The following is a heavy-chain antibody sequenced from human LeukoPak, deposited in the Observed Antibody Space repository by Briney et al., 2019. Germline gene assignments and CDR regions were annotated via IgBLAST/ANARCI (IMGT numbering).Heavy chain of an antibody. D-gene: IGHD6-13*01. CDR1: GGSFSGYY. CDR2: INHSGST. CDR3: ARVPIAAAAFDY. J-gene: IGHJ4*02. Sequence: PSETLSLTCAVYGGSFSGYYWSWIRQPPGKGLDWIGEINHSGSTNYNPSLKSRVTISVDTSKNQFSLKLSSVTAADTAVYYCARVPIAAAAFDYWGQGTLVTVSS. V-gene: IGHV4-34*01.